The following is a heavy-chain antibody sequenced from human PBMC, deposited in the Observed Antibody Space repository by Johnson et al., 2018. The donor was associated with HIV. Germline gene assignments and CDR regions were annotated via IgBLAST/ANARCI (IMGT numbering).Heavy chain of an antibody. CDR1: GFTFSDYY. V-gene: IGHV3-11*04. CDR3: ARGYCFHVVCYTKVDGFVM. Sequence: QVQLVESGGVLVKPGGSLRLSCAASGFTFSDYYMSWIRQAPGIGLAWVSYISSCGSTLNYADSVNGQLTTSSDNAMNTLFLQMNRLRLVDTSVFYCARGYCFHVVCYTKVDGFVMWGQGTMVTVSS. CDR2: ISSCGSTL. J-gene: IGHJ3*02. D-gene: IGHD2-8*01.